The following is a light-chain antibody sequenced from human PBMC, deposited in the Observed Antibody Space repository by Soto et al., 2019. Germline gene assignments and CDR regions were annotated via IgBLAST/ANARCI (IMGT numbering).Light chain of an antibody. V-gene: IGKV3-20*01. Sequence: EIVLTQSPGTLSLSPGARATLSRRASQSVSSSYLAWYQKKPGQAPRLXXYDASSRATGIPDRFSGSGSGTDLTLTISSLQSEDFAVYFCQQYNNWPPITFGQGTRLEI. CDR3: QQYNNWPPIT. J-gene: IGKJ5*01. CDR2: DAS. CDR1: QSVSSSY.